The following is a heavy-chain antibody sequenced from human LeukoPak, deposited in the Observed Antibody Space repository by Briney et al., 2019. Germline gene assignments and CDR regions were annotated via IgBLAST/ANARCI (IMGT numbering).Heavy chain of an antibody. CDR2: IIWNGDST. V-gene: IGHV3-20*04. J-gene: IGHJ5*02. CDR3: ARDSCSSTSCYSNWFDP. CDR1: GFTFDYYG. Sequence: GGSLRLSCAASGFTFDYYGMRWVRQAPEEGLECVSCIIWNGDSTGYADSVKGRFTISRDNAKNFLYLQMSSLRAEDTALYYCARDSCSSTSCYSNWFDPWGQGTLVTVSS. D-gene: IGHD2-2*01.